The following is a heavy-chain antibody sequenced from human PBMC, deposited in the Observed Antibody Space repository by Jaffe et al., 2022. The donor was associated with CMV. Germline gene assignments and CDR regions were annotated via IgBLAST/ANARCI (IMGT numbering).Heavy chain of an antibody. CDR3: TRVGSGWYLGDAFDI. CDR2: IRSKAYGGTT. V-gene: IGHV3-49*04. J-gene: IGHJ3*02. Sequence: EVQLVESGGGLVQPGRSLRLSCTASGFTFGDYAMSWVRQAPGKGLEWVGFIRSKAYGGTTEYAASVKGRFTISRDDSKSIAYLQMNSLKTEDTAVYYCTRVGSGWYLGDAFDIWGQGTMVTVSS. CDR1: GFTFGDYA. D-gene: IGHD6-19*01.